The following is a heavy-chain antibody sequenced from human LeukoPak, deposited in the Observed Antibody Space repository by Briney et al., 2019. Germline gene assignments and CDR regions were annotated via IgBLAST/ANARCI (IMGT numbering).Heavy chain of an antibody. D-gene: IGHD2-21*02. V-gene: IGHV3-7*04. J-gene: IGHJ4*02. Sequence: GGSLRLSCGASGFTFSNYWMTWVRQAPGKGLEWVANIKPDGSGKFYVDSVKGRFIISRDNAKNSLYLQMNGLRAEDTGLYYCARGYCGGDCFSAPEYWGQGILVTVSS. CDR3: ARGYCGGDCFSAPEY. CDR1: GFTFSNYW. CDR2: IKPDGSGK.